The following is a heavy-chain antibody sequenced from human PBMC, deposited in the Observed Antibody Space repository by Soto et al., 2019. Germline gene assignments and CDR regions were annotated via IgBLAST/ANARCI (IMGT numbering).Heavy chain of an antibody. CDR2: IRGDGGQT. D-gene: IGHD3-9*01. Sequence: ALRLSCTASGFTFSSYGMGWVRQAPGKGLQWVSTIRGDGGQTHYTDSVKGRFSISRDNSKNTVYLQMDSLRAEDTAMYFCARDVGLDSDDFFAYWGQGTQVTVSS. V-gene: IGHV3-23*01. J-gene: IGHJ4*02. CDR1: GFTFSSYG. CDR3: ARDVGLDSDDFFAY.